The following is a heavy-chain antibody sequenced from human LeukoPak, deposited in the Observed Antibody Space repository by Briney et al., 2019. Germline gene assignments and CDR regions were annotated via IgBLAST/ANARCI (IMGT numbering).Heavy chain of an antibody. D-gene: IGHD2-8*01. CDR3: ASPGYCTNGVCFLEYFQH. V-gene: IGHV1-69*05. Sequence: SVKVSCRASGGTFSSYAISWVRQAPGQGLEWMGGIIPIFGTANYAQKFQGRVTITTDESTSTAYMELSSLRSEDTAVYYCASPGYCTNGVCFLEYFQHWGQGTLVTVSS. CDR2: IIPIFGTA. CDR1: GGTFSSYA. J-gene: IGHJ1*01.